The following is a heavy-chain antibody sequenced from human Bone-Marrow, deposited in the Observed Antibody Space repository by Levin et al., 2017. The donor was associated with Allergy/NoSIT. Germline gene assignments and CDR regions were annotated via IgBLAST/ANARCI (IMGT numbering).Heavy chain of an antibody. CDR1: GFIFTSYG. CDR2: IWYDGSIQ. V-gene: IGHV3-33*01. Sequence: GGSLRLSCSTSGFIFTSYGLHWVRQAPGKGLEWVAVIWYDGSIQHSTDSVQGRFTISRDNSKSTLYLQMNSLRVEDTAVYYCARAPSEWEHFYHYYKLDVWGQGTTVTVAS. CDR3: ARAPSEWEHFYHYYKLDV. J-gene: IGHJ6*02. D-gene: IGHD1-26*01.